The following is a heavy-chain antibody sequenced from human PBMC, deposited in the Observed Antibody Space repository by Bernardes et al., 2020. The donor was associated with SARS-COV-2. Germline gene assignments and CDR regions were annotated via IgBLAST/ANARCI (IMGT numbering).Heavy chain of an antibody. CDR3: ARASIYYDILTGPPQDYYYYYGMDV. CDR2: INPNSGGT. J-gene: IGHJ6*02. Sequence: ASVKVSCKASGYTFTGYYMHWVRQAPGQGLEWMGWINPNSGGTNYAQKFQGWVTMTRDTSISTAYMELSRLRSDDTAVYYCARASIYYDILTGPPQDYYYYYGMDVWGQGTTVTVSS. CDR1: GYTFTGYY. D-gene: IGHD3-9*01. V-gene: IGHV1-2*04.